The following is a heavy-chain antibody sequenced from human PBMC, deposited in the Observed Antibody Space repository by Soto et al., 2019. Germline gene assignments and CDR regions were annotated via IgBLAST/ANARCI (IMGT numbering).Heavy chain of an antibody. D-gene: IGHD2-2*01. CDR2: IYPGDSDT. CDR1: GYIFTSYW. Sequence: PGESLKISCKGSGYIFTSYWIVWVRQMSGKGLEWMGTIYPGDSDTRYSPSFQGQVTISADKSISTAYLQWNSLKASDTAMYFCARNKGYCSSTSCYGMDVWGQGAAVTVSS. V-gene: IGHV5-51*01. CDR3: ARNKGYCSSTSCYGMDV. J-gene: IGHJ6*02.